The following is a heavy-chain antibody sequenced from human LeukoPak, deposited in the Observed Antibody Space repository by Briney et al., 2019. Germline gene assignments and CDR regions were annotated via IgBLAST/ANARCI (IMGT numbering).Heavy chain of an antibody. Sequence: GGSLRLSCAASGFTFSSYSMNWVRQAPGKGLEWVSSISGSSSYMYYADSVKGRFTISRDNARNSLYLQMNSLRAEDTAVYYCAKDVAGLVRGVPNWGQGTLVTVSS. V-gene: IGHV3-21*01. CDR2: ISGSSSYM. J-gene: IGHJ4*02. CDR3: AKDVAGLVRGVPN. D-gene: IGHD3-10*01. CDR1: GFTFSSYS.